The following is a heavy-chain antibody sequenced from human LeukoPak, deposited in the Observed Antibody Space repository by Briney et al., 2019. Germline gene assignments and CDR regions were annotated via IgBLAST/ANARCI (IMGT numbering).Heavy chain of an antibody. Sequence: ASVKVSCKASGYTFTSYGISWVRQAPGQGLEWMGWISAYNGNTNYAQKLQGRVTMTTDTSTSTAYMELRSLRSDDTAVYYCARGTDCSSTSCYPLFDYWGQGTLVTVSS. V-gene: IGHV1-18*01. D-gene: IGHD2-2*01. CDR2: ISAYNGNT. CDR1: GYTFTSYG. J-gene: IGHJ4*02. CDR3: ARGTDCSSTSCYPLFDY.